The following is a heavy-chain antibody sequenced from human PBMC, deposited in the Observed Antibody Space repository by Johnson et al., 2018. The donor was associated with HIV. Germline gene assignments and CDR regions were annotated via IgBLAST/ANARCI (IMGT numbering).Heavy chain of an antibody. CDR1: GFDFNTNN. CDR2: ISYHGSDT. CDR3: ARARIGSGGGFDI. D-gene: IGHD2-15*01. J-gene: IGHJ3*02. V-gene: IGHV3-30*04. Sequence: QEKLVESGGDVVQPGRSLRLSCAAFGFDFNTNNIHWVRQAPGKGLEWVTLISYHGSDTYYADSVQGRFTISRDNSKNTLYLQMNSLRAEDTAVYYCARARIGSGGGFDIWGQGTMVTVSS.